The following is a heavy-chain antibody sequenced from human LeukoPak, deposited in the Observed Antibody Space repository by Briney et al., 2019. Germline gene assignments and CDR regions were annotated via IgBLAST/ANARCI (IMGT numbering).Heavy chain of an antibody. Sequence: SETLSLTCTVSGGSISSYYWSWIRQPAGKGLEWIGRIYTSGSTNYNPSLKSRVTMSVDTSKNQFSLKLSSVTAADTAVYYCARGHSMVRGVSTFDYWGQGTLVTVSS. CDR1: GGSISSYY. J-gene: IGHJ4*02. V-gene: IGHV4-4*07. CDR2: IYTSGST. CDR3: ARGHSMVRGVSTFDY. D-gene: IGHD3-10*01.